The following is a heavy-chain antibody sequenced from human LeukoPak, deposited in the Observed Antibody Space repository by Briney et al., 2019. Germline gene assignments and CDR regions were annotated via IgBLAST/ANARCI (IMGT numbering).Heavy chain of an antibody. J-gene: IGHJ4*02. V-gene: IGHV3-30*18. CDR3: AKPRKRVVTVDFDY. D-gene: IGHD4-23*01. CDR1: GFTFSSYG. Sequence: GGSLRLSCAACGFTFSSYGMHWVRQAPGKGLEWVAVISYDGSNKYYADSVKGRFTISRDNSKNTLYLQMNSLRAEDTAVYYCAKPRKRVVTVDFDYWGQGTLVTVSS. CDR2: ISYDGSNK.